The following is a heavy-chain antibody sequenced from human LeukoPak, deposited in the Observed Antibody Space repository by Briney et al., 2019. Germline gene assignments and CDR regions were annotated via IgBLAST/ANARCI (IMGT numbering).Heavy chain of an antibody. CDR3: ARVHRYNWKTQYYYYYMDV. J-gene: IGHJ6*03. Sequence: PSETLSLTCTVSGYSISSGYYWGWIRQPPGKGLEWIGSIYHSGSTYYNPSLKSRVTISVDTSKNQFSLKLSSVTAADTAVYYCARVHRYNWKTQYYYYYMDVWGQGTLVTVSS. V-gene: IGHV4-38-2*02. CDR1: GYSISSGYY. D-gene: IGHD1-1*01. CDR2: IYHSGST.